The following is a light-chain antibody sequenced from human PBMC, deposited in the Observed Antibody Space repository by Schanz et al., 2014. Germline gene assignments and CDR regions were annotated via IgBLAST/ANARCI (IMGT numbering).Light chain of an antibody. CDR3: QSYDSSLSGVV. V-gene: IGLV1-40*01. CDR1: SSNIGAGYD. CDR2: ENK. Sequence: QSVLTQPPSVSGAPGQRVTISCTGSSSNIGAGYDVHWYQQLPGTAPRLLMFENKHRPSGVPDRFSGSKSGTSASLAITGLQAEDEADYYCQSYDSSLSGVVFGGGTKLTV. J-gene: IGLJ2*01.